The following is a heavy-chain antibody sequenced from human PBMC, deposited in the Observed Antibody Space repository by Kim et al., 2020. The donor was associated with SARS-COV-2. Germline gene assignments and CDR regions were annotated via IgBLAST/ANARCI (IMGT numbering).Heavy chain of an antibody. J-gene: IGHJ4*02. CDR3: ARASRGYSYGYGVY. V-gene: IGHV3-53*01. Sequence: GGSLRLSCAASGFTVSSNYMSWVRQAPGKGLEWVSVIYSGGSTYYADSVKGRFTISRDNSKNTLYLQMNSLRAEDTAVYYCARASRGYSYGYGVYWGQGTLVTVSS. CDR1: GFTVSSNY. CDR2: IYSGGST. D-gene: IGHD5-18*01.